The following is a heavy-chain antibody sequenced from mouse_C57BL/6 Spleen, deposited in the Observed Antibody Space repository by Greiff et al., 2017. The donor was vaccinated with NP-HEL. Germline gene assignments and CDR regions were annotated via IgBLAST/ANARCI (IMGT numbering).Heavy chain of an antibody. CDR3: ARLGYGSSSYYFDY. Sequence: EVQLQQSGPELVKPGASVKIPCKASGYTFTDYNMDWVKQSHGKSLEWIGDINPNNGGTIYNQKFKGKATLTVDKSSSTAYMELRSLTSEDTAFYYCARLGYGSSSYYFDYWGQGTTLTVSS. D-gene: IGHD1-1*01. J-gene: IGHJ2*01. V-gene: IGHV1-18*01. CDR2: INPNNGGT. CDR1: GYTFTDYN.